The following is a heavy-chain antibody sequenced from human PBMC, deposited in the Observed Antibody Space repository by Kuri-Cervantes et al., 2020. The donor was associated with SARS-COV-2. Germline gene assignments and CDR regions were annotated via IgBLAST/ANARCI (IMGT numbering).Heavy chain of an antibody. CDR2: IKQDGSER. D-gene: IGHD3-22*01. CDR1: GFTFSSYG. Sequence: GEPLKISCAASGFTFSSYGMHWVRQAPGKGLEWVANIKQDGSERFYVDSVKGRFTISRDNAKNSLYLQMDSLRVEDTAVYYCARDADSSSWYAYWGQGALVTVSS. V-gene: IGHV3-7*01. J-gene: IGHJ4*02. CDR3: ARDADSSSWYAY.